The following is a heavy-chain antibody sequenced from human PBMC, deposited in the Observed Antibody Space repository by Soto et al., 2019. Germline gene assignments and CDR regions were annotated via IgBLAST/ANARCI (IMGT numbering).Heavy chain of an antibody. CDR2: IKQDGSDK. CDR1: GFTFSSYW. V-gene: IGHV3-7*05. CDR3: AKVKSLAGQE. J-gene: IGHJ4*02. D-gene: IGHD6-6*01. Sequence: EVQLVESGGGLVQPGGSPRLSCAASGFTFSSYWMSWVRQAPGKGLEWVANIKQDGSDKYYVDSVKGRFTISRDNAKNSLYLQMNSLTAEVTAIYYCAKVKSLAGQEWGQGTLVTVSS.